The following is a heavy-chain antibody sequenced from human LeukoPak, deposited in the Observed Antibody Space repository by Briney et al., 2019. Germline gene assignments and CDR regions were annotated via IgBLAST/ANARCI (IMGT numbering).Heavy chain of an antibody. CDR3: AKDAEWILTGYPLDY. CDR2: IKSKSAGGTT. Sequence: GGSLRLSCAASGFIFSNARMSWVRQAPGKGLVWVGRIKSKSAGGTTDYAAPMKGRLTISRDDSKNTLYLQMNSLRAEDTAVYYCAKDAEWILTGYPLDYWGQGTLVTVSS. V-gene: IGHV3-15*01. J-gene: IGHJ4*02. CDR1: GFIFSNAR. D-gene: IGHD3-9*01.